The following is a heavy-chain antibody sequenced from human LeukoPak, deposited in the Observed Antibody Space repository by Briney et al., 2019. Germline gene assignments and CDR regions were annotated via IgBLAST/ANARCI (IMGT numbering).Heavy chain of an antibody. Sequence: GASVKVSCKASGYTFTGYYMHWVRQAPGQGLEWMGWMNPNSGNTGYAQKFQGRVTITRNTSISTAYMELSRLRSDDTAVYYCAREIAVAGRRGAFDIWGQGTMVTVSS. CDR2: MNPNSGNT. J-gene: IGHJ3*02. D-gene: IGHD6-19*01. CDR1: GYTFTGYY. V-gene: IGHV1-8*03. CDR3: AREIAVAGRRGAFDI.